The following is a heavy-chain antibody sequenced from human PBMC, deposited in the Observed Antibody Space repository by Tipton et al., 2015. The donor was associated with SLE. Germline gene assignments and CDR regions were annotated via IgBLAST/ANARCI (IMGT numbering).Heavy chain of an antibody. CDR2: IYYSGST. J-gene: IGHJ4*02. D-gene: IGHD1-26*01. Sequence: TLSLTCTVSGGSISSYYWSWIRQPPGKGLEWIGYIYYSGSTNYNPSLKSRVTISVDTSKNQFSLKLSSVTAADTAVYYCARVGGYLGFDYWGQGTLVTVSS. CDR3: ARVGGYLGFDY. V-gene: IGHV4-59*01. CDR1: GGSISSYY.